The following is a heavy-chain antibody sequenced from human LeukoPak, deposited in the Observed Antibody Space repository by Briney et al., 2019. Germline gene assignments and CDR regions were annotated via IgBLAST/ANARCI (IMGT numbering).Heavy chain of an antibody. CDR1: GYTFTDYY. J-gene: IGHJ4*02. V-gene: IGHV1-69-2*01. CDR3: ATADYSAGCSSTSCTNIDY. D-gene: IGHD2-2*01. Sequence: ASVKVSCKVSGYTFTDYYMHWVQQAPGKGLEWMGLVDPEDGETIYAGKFQGRVTITADTSTDTAYMELSSLRSEDTAVYYCATADYSAGCSSTSCTNIDYWGQGTLVTVSS. CDR2: VDPEDGET.